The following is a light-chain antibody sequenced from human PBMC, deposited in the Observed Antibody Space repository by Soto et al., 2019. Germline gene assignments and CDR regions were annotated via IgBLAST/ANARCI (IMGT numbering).Light chain of an antibody. CDR1: STDVGGYNY. Sequence: QSALTQPRSVSGSPGQSVTISCTGTSTDVGGYNYVSWYQQHPGKVPKLMLYDVSKRPSGVPDRCSGSKSGNTASLTISGLQAEDEADYYCCSYAGRDTLYVFGSGTQLTVL. J-gene: IGLJ7*01. CDR3: CSYAGRDTLYV. CDR2: DVS. V-gene: IGLV2-11*01.